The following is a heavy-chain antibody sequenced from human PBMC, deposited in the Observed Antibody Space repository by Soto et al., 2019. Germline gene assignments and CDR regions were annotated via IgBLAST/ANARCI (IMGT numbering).Heavy chain of an antibody. CDR3: AKDQDYYDSSGYYYVDY. J-gene: IGHJ4*02. Sequence: GGSLRLSCAASGFTFSSYGMHWVRQAPGKGLEWVAVISYDGSNKYYADSVKGRFTISRDNSKNTLYLQMNSLRAEDTAVYYCAKDQDYYDSSGYYYVDYWGQGTLVTVSS. D-gene: IGHD3-22*01. CDR1: GFTFSSYG. CDR2: ISYDGSNK. V-gene: IGHV3-30*18.